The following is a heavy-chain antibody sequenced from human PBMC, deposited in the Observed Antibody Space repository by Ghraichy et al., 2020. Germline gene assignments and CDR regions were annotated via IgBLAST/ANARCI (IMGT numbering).Heavy chain of an antibody. V-gene: IGHV3-9*01. J-gene: IGHJ6*02. CDR1: GFTFDDYA. CDR3: AKDISGGDSSSWYDHDYYYGMDV. D-gene: IGHD6-13*01. CDR2: ISWNSGSI. Sequence: GGSLRLSCAASGFTFDDYAMHWVRQAPGKGLESVSGISWNSGSIGYADSVKGRFTISRDNAKNSLYLQMNSLRAEDTALYYCAKDISGGDSSSWYDHDYYYGMDVWGQGTTVTVSS.